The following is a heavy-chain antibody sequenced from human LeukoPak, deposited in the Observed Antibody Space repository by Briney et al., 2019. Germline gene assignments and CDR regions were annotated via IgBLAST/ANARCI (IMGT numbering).Heavy chain of an antibody. CDR2: ISWNSGSI. J-gene: IGHJ4*02. V-gene: IGHV3-9*01. CDR1: GFTFDDYA. D-gene: IGHD1-26*01. Sequence: GGSLRLSCGASGFTFDDYAMHWVRQAPGKGLEWVSGISWNSGSIGYADSVKGRFTISRDNAKNSLYLQMNSLRAEDTALYYCAKDISGSYLTVFDYWGQGTLVTVSS. CDR3: AKDISGSYLTVFDY.